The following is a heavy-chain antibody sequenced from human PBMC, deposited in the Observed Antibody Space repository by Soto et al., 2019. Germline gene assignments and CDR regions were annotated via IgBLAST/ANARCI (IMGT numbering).Heavy chain of an antibody. CDR2: ISXYNGNX. V-gene: IGHV1-18*01. CDR1: GYTFTRYG. D-gene: IGHD6-19*01. CDR3: ARARYSSGSAFDI. J-gene: IGHJ3*02. Sequence: GXSVKVSCKASGYTFTRYGFSWVRQAPGQVLEWMGWISXYNGNXNYAKKIQGRXXMTTDKSXXKAYMELRSLRSDETAVYYCARARYSSGSAFDIWGQGTMVTVSS.